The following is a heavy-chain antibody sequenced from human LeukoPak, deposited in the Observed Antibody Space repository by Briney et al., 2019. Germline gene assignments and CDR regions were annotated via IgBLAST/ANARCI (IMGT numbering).Heavy chain of an antibody. CDR3: ARDFAAAVG. CDR2: IKRDGSET. CDR1: GFTFNNYW. Sequence: GGSLRLSRAASGFTFNNYWMSWVRQAPGKGLEWVANIKRDGSETYNADSVKGRFTISRDNAKNSVYLQMNSLRVEDTAVYYCARDFAAAVGWGQGTLVTVSS. V-gene: IGHV3-7*01. D-gene: IGHD6-13*01. J-gene: IGHJ4*02.